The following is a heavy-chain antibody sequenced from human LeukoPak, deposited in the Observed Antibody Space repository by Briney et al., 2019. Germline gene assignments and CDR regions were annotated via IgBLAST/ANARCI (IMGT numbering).Heavy chain of an antibody. Sequence: PGGSLRLSCEASGFTFSSYIMTWVRQAPGKGLEWVSTIKRNAEATFYADSVKDRFTISRDDSKNTLYLQMHSLRAEDTAVYYCARAVLLWFGEFDYWGQGTLVTVSS. CDR2: IKRNAEAT. CDR1: GFTFSSYI. D-gene: IGHD3-10*01. V-gene: IGHV3-23*01. J-gene: IGHJ4*02. CDR3: ARAVLLWFGEFDY.